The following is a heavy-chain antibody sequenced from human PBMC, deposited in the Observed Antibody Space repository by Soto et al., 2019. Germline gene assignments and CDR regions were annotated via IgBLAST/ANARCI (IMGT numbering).Heavy chain of an antibody. CDR2: ISSGGDTM. CDR1: GFTFSDYY. J-gene: IGHJ4*02. V-gene: IGHV3-11*01. CDR3: GKDRPRGSYWWGRKFDS. Sequence: QVQLVESGGGLVKPGGSLRLSCAASGFTFSDYYMSWIRQAPGKGLEWISYISSGGDTMYYVDSVKGRFTISRDNAKNLLELQMDSVGAEDPAFYFWGKDRPRGSYWWGRKFDSWGQGTLVTLPP. D-gene: IGHD2-8*02.